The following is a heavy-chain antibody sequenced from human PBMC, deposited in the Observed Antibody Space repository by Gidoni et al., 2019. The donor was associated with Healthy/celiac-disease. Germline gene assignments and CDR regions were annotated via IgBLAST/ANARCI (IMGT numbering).Heavy chain of an antibody. D-gene: IGHD3-16*02. J-gene: IGHJ4*02. V-gene: IGHV3-23*01. CDR1: GFTFSSYA. CDR3: AKSPPPRLRLGELSLYFDY. CDR2: ISGSGGST. Sequence: EVQLLESGGGLVQPGGSLRLSCAASGFTFSSYAMSWVRQAPGKGLEWVSAISGSGGSTYYADSVKGRFTISRDNSKNTLYLQMNSLRAEDTAVYYCAKSPPPRLRLGELSLYFDYWGQGTLVTVSS.